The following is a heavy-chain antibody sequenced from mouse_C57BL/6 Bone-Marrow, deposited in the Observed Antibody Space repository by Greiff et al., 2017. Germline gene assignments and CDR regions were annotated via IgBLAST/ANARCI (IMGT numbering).Heavy chain of an antibody. V-gene: IGHV1-4*01. CDR3: ARARNSYGCLAWFAY. CDR2: INPSSGYT. J-gene: IGHJ3*01. D-gene: IGHD1-1*02. Sequence: VQLQQSGAELARPGASVKMSCKASGYTFTSYTMHWVKQRPGQGLEWIGYINPSSGYTKYNQKFKDKATLTADKSSSTAYMQLSSLTSEDSAVYYCARARNSYGCLAWFAYWGQGTLVTVSA. CDR1: GYTFTSYT.